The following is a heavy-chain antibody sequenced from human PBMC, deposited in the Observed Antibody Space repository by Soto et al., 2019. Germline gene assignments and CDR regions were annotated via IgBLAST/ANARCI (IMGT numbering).Heavy chain of an antibody. CDR1: GYTFTSYA. CDR2: INAGNGNT. CDR3: ARSNLGLDSSGYYYGDYYGMDV. Sequence: GASVKVSCKASGYTFTSYAMHWVRQAPGQRLEWMGWINAGNGNTKYSQKFQGRVTITRDTSASTAYMELSSLRSEDTAVYYFARSNLGLDSSGYYYGDYYGMDVWGQGTTVTVSS. J-gene: IGHJ6*02. V-gene: IGHV1-3*01. D-gene: IGHD3-22*01.